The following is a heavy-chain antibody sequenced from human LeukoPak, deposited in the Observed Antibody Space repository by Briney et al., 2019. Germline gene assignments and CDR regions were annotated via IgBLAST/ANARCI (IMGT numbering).Heavy chain of an antibody. CDR1: GGSFSGYY. V-gene: IGHV4-34*01. CDR3: ARERYSSGWYREFDY. CDR2: INHSGST. Sequence: SETLSLTCAVYGGSFSGYYWSWIRQPPGKGLEWIGEINHSGSTNYNPSLKSRATISVDTSKNQFSLKLSSVTAADTAVYYCARERYSSGWYREFDYWGQGTLVTVSS. D-gene: IGHD6-19*01. J-gene: IGHJ4*02.